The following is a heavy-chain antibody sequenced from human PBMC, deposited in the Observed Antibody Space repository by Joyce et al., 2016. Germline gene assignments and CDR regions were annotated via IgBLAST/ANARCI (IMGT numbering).Heavy chain of an antibody. J-gene: IGHJ6*02. D-gene: IGHD2-8*01. V-gene: IGHV3-7*05. CDR3: ARDRVVLVVYASYYFGMDV. CDR2: EKQAGSKK. Sequence: EVQVVESGGGLVQPGGSLRLSCAASGFTFTSYWLRWVRQAPGKGLEVVANEKQAGSKKYYVDSVKGRFTISGHNAKNSLYLQMNSLRAEDTAVYYCARDRVVLVVYASYYFGMDVWGQGTTVTVSS. CDR1: GFTFTSYW.